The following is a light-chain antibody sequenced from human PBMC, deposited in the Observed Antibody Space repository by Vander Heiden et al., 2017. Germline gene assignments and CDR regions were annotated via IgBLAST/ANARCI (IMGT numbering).Light chain of an antibody. V-gene: IGKV3-20*01. CDR3: QQYGSSPLYT. J-gene: IGKJ2*01. CDR2: GAS. Sequence: ETVLTQSPGTLSLSPGESATPSCRASQSVSSNYLAWYQHKPGQAPRLLIYGASSRATGIPDRFSGSGSGTDFTLTINRLEPEDFAVYYCQQYGSSPLYTFGQGTKLEIK. CDR1: QSVSSNY.